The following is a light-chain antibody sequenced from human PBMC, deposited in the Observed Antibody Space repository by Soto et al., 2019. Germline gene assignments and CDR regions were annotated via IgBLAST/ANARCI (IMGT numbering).Light chain of an antibody. V-gene: IGLV2-14*01. J-gene: IGLJ1*01. CDR1: SSDVGSYNY. CDR2: EVS. CDR3: SSYTTSTTLYV. Sequence: QSVLTQPASVSGSPGQSITISCTGTSSDVGSYNYVSWYQLHPGKAPKLMIYEVSNRPSGVSNRFSGSKSGDTASLTISGLQAEDEADYYCSSYTTSTTLYVFGTGTKVTV.